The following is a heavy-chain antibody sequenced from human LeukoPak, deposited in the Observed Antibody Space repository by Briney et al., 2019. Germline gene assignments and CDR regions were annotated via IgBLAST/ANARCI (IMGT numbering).Heavy chain of an antibody. Sequence: SETLSLTCTVSGGSISSYYWSWIRQPPRKGLEWIGYIYYSGSTNYNPSLKSRVTISVDTSKNQFSLKLSSVTAADTAVYYCARDKPGQYCSSTSCYTFDAFDIWGQGTMVTVSS. CDR1: GGSISSYY. D-gene: IGHD2-2*02. CDR3: ARDKPGQYCSSTSCYTFDAFDI. J-gene: IGHJ3*02. CDR2: IYYSGST. V-gene: IGHV4-59*01.